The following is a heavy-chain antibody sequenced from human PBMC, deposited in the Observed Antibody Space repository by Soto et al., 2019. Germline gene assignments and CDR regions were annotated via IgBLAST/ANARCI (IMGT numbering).Heavy chain of an antibody. V-gene: IGHV2-5*02. CDR1: GLAFSTADRA. Sequence: QITVKESGPALVKPTQTLTLTCTFSGLAFSTADRAVGWIRQAPGKALDWLALIDGDDNKRYSPALKNGLTSASDNSKTQVGLTMTEMHPLDTATHHGAHGRNTSNPKFLEYWGQGTLGTVSA. J-gene: IGHJ4*02. CDR3: AHGRNTSNPKFLEY. CDR2: IDGDDNK. D-gene: IGHD2-21*01.